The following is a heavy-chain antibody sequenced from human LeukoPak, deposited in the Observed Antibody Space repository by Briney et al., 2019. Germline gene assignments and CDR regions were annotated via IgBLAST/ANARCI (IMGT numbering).Heavy chain of an antibody. CDR2: MNPNSGNT. CDR3: ARGGISIFGTNMDV. V-gene: IGHV1-8*03. CDR1: GYTFTSYD. Sequence: ALVKVSCKASGYTFTSYDINWVRQATGQGLEWMGWMNPNSGNTGYAQKFQGRVTITRNTSISTAYMELSSLRSEDTAVYYCARGGISIFGTNMDVWGKGTTVTVSS. D-gene: IGHD3-3*01. J-gene: IGHJ6*03.